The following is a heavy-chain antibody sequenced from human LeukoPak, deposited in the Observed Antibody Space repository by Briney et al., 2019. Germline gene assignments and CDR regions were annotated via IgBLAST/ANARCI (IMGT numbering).Heavy chain of an antibody. V-gene: IGHV1-2*02. CDR2: INPKSGVT. J-gene: IGHJ4*02. CDR3: ARDAWLVGATNLYYFDH. CDR1: GYTFTDYY. Sequence: ASVKVSCKASGYTFTDYYMHWVRQAPGQGLEWLGWINPKSGVTNYVQKFQGRVTMTRDPSISSAYMELNSLRSDDTAVYYCARDAWLVGATNLYYFDHWGQGTLVTVSS. D-gene: IGHD1-26*01.